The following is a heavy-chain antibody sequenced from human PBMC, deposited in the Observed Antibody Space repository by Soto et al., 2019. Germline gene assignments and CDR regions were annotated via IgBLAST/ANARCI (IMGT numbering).Heavy chain of an antibody. V-gene: IGHV4-30-4*08. CDR1: GGSISSGGHY. J-gene: IGHJ5*02. CDR3: ARVPYHYARGTYRPRWFDP. Sequence: SETLSLTCTVSGGSISSGGHYWNWIRQRPGKGLEWIGYIYHDGTTYSNPSLNGRVTISVSTSQNRFSLTLRSVTAADTAVYYCARVPYHYARGTYRPRWFDPWGQGTLVTVSS. CDR2: IYHDGTT. D-gene: IGHD3-16*02.